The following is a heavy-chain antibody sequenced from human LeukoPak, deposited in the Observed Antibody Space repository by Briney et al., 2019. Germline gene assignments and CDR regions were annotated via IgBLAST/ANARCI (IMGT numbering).Heavy chain of an antibody. Sequence: GASVKVSCKASGYTLTGYYMHWVRQAPGQGLEGMGWINPNNGGTNYAQKFQGRVTMTRDTSISTAYMELSSLISDDTAVYWCARDPTLGIAVAGTHWFDPWGQGTLVTVSS. CDR1: GYTLTGYY. V-gene: IGHV1-2*02. J-gene: IGHJ5*02. CDR2: INPNNGGT. D-gene: IGHD6-19*01. CDR3: ARDPTLGIAVAGTHWFDP.